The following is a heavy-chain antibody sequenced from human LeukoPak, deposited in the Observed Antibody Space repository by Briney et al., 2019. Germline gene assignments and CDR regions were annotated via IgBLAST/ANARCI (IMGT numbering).Heavy chain of an antibody. CDR1: GGSFSGYY. CDR2: INHSGST. D-gene: IGHD6-13*01. Sequence: KPSETLSLTCAVYGGSFSGYYWSWIRQPPGKGLEWIGEINHSGSTNYSPSLKSRVTISVDTSKNQFSLKLSSVTAADTAVYYCARAGAIAALRDMDVWGKGTTVTVSS. J-gene: IGHJ6*03. V-gene: IGHV4-34*01. CDR3: ARAGAIAALRDMDV.